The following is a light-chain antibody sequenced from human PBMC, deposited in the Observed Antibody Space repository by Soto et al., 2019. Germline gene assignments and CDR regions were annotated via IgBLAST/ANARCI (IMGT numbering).Light chain of an antibody. CDR3: QQYNNWPPGT. CDR2: GAS. V-gene: IGKV3-15*01. J-gene: IGKJ1*01. CDR1: QYIASSY. Sequence: EIVLTQSPGTLSLSPGEGATLSCRSSQYIASSYLAWYQQKPGQAPRLLIYGASTRATGIPARFSGSGSGTEFTLTISSLQSEDFAVYYCQQYNNWPPGTFGQGTKVDIK.